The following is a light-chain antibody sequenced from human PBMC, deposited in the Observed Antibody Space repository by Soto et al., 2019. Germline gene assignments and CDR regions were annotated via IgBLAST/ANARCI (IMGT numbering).Light chain of an antibody. CDR2: WAS. J-gene: IGKJ4*01. CDR3: QQYHTTPLA. CDR1: QTVRNDY. Sequence: VMTQSPGTMSLSTGERATLSGRARQTVRNDYLAWYQQKPGQPPQLLIFWASTRESGGPDRFFGSGSGTDFSLTISSLQAEEVAVYYCQQYHTTPLAFGGGTKVDI. V-gene: IGKV4-1*01.